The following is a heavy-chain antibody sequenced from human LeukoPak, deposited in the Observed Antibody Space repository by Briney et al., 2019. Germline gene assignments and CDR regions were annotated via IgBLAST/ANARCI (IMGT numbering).Heavy chain of an antibody. CDR1: GFTFSNYA. D-gene: IGHD4-11*01. V-gene: IGHV3-23*01. J-gene: IGHJ5*02. CDR3: AKDRYSNYGNWFDP. Sequence: GGSLSLSCAASGFTFSNYAMNWVRQAPGKGLEWVSGISGSGGSTYYADSVKGRFTISRDNSKNTLYLQMISLRAEDTAVYYCAKDRYSNYGNWFDPWGRGTLVTVFS. CDR2: ISGSGGST.